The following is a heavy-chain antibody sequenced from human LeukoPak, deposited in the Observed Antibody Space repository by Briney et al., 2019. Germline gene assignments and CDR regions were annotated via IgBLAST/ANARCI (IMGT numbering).Heavy chain of an antibody. CDR2: IYYSGST. CDR3: ARVPAWELLRSANFDY. D-gene: IGHD1-26*01. CDR1: GGSISSYY. Sequence: PSETLSLTCTVSGGSISSYYWSWIRQPPGKGLEWIGYIYYSGSTNYNPSLKSRVTISVDTSRNQFSLKLSSVTAADTAVYYCARVPAWELLRSANFDYWGQGTLVTVSS. J-gene: IGHJ4*02. V-gene: IGHV4-59*08.